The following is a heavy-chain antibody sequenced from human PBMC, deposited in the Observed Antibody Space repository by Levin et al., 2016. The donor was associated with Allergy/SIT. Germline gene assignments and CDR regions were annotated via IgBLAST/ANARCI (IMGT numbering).Heavy chain of an antibody. D-gene: IGHD6-19*01. V-gene: IGHV5-51*01. CDR1: GYYFTTYW. J-gene: IGHJ2*01. Sequence: KVSCKGSGYYFTTYWIGWVRQMPGKGLEWMGIIYPGDSSPRYSPSFQGHVTISADRSTSTVYLQWSSLKASDTAIYYCARHVAGTLRYFDLWGRGTLVTVSS. CDR3: ARHVAGTLRYFDL. CDR2: IYPGDSSP.